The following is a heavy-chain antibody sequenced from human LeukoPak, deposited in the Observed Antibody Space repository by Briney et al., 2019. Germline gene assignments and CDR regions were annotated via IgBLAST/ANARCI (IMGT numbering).Heavy chain of an antibody. Sequence: RASVKVSCKASGYTFTGYYMHWVRQAPGQGLEWMGWINPNSGGTNYAQKFQGRVTTTRDTSISTAYMELSRLRSDDTAVYYCARAVAARPNFDYWGQGTLVTVSS. J-gene: IGHJ4*02. D-gene: IGHD6-6*01. V-gene: IGHV1-2*02. CDR1: GYTFTGYY. CDR2: INPNSGGT. CDR3: ARAVAARPNFDY.